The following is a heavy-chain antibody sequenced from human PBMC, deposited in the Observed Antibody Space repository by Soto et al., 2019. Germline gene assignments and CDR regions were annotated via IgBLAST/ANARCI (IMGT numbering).Heavy chain of an antibody. CDR1: GFTFSSYG. D-gene: IGHD3-10*01. Sequence: QVQLVESGGGVVQPGRSLRLSCAASGFTFSSYGMHWVRQAPGKGLEWVAVIWYDGSNKYYADSVKGRFTISRDNSKNTLYLQMNSLRAEYTAVYYWARQYRAGGSGSYAYYYYGMDFWGQGTTVTVSS. V-gene: IGHV3-33*01. CDR3: ARQYRAGGSGSYAYYYYGMDF. CDR2: IWYDGSNK. J-gene: IGHJ6*02.